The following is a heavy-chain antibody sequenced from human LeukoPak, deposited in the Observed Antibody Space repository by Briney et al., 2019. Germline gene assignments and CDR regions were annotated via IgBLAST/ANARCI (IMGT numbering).Heavy chain of an antibody. CDR1: GYSVSSGYY. CDR3: ARWVAMAIFDY. J-gene: IGHJ4*02. D-gene: IGHD5-18*01. Sequence: SETLSLTCTVSGYSVSSGYYWGWIRQPPGKGLEWIGSMYHSGDTYYNPSLKSRVTISVDTSKNQFSLKLSSVTAADTAVYYCARWVAMAIFDYWGQGTLVTVSS. V-gene: IGHV4-38-2*02. CDR2: MYHSGDT.